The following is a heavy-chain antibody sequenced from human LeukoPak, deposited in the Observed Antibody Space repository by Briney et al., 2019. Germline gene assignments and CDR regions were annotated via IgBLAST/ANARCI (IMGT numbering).Heavy chain of an antibody. CDR1: GYRFTGYF. D-gene: IGHD2-2*01. CDR2: IDPNNGNT. V-gene: IGHV1-2*02. Sequence: GASLTVSCKASGYRFTGYFMHWVRQAPGQGLEWMGWIDPNNGNTYYAQNFKGRVTMTRDTSTSTAYMEVSRLTSDDTAVYYCVGDLIRCSSSVCKAFDIWGQGTMVTVSS. J-gene: IGHJ3*02. CDR3: VGDLIRCSSSVCKAFDI.